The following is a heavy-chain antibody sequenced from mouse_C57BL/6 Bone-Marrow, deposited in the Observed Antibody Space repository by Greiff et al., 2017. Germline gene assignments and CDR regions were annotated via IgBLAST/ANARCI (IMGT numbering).Heavy chain of an antibody. Sequence: VKVVESGAELARPGASVKLSCKASGYTFTSYGISWVKQRTGQGLEWIGEIYPRSGNTYYNEKFKGKATLTADKSSSTAYMELRSLTSEDSAVYFCALTTVVLYYFDYWGQGTTLTVSS. CDR3: ALTTVVLYYFDY. CDR1: GYTFTSYG. J-gene: IGHJ2*01. D-gene: IGHD1-1*01. V-gene: IGHV1-81*01. CDR2: IYPRSGNT.